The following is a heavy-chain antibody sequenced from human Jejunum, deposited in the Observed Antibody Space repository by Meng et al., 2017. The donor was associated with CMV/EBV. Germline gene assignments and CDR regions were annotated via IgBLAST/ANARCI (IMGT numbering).Heavy chain of an antibody. CDR3: ARDTGYDSSGYSDS. V-gene: IGHV3-11*01. J-gene: IGHJ4*02. CDR2: INGRGNII. CDR1: FPFSPYN. Sequence: FPFSPYNSSWCRQAPGKGVEWIGYINGRGNIIKYADSVEGRFTISRDSANNSVFLQMNSLRAEDTAVYYCARDTGYDSSGYSDSWGRGTLVTVSS. D-gene: IGHD3-22*01.